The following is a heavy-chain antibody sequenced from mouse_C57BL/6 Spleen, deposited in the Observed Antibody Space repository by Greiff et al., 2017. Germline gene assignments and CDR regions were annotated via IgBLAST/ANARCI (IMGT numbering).Heavy chain of an antibody. D-gene: IGHD2-1*01. Sequence: VQLQQSGAELVKPGASVKLSCKASGYTFTEYTIHWVKQRSGQGLEWIGWFYPGSGSIKYNGKFKDKVTLTAAKSSSTVYMELSRLTSEDAAVYCCATGYGNYGYFDVWGTGTTVTVSS. J-gene: IGHJ1*03. CDR1: GYTFTEYT. CDR3: ATGYGNYGYFDV. V-gene: IGHV1-62-2*01. CDR2: FYPGSGSI.